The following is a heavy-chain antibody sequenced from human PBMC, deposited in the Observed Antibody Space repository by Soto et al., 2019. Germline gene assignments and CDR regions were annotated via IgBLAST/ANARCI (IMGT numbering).Heavy chain of an antibody. D-gene: IGHD2-21*02. CDR3: ARHPSDFWFDP. CDR1: GGSISSSSYF. CDR2: IYYSGST. J-gene: IGHJ5*02. V-gene: IGHV4-39*01. Sequence: QLQLQESGPGLVKPSETLSLTCSVSGGSISSSSYFWGGIRQPPGKGLEWIGSIYYSGSTYYNLALKSRVTVSVDTSNNQFALNLSSVTAADTAVYYCARHPSDFWFDPWGQGTLVTVSS.